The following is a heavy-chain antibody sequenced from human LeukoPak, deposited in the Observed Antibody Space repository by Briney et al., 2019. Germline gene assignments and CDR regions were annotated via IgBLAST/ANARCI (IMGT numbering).Heavy chain of an antibody. V-gene: IGHV3-48*04. CDR2: ISSSSSTI. CDR1: GFTFSSYS. CDR3: ARESVTMVRGVIGSSRFYYYGMDV. D-gene: IGHD3-10*01. J-gene: IGHJ6*02. Sequence: GGSLRLSCAASGFTFSSYSMNWVRQAPGKGLEWVSYISSSSSTIYYADSVKGRFTISRDNAKNTLYLQMNSLRAEDTAVYYCARESVTMVRGVIGSSRFYYYGMDVWGQGTTVTVSS.